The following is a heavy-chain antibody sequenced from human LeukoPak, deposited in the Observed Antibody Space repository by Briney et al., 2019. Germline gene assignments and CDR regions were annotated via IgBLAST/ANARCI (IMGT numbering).Heavy chain of an antibody. J-gene: IGHJ4*02. CDR3: ARSSAWSPFDY. D-gene: IGHD6-19*01. CDR2: ISFSGNT. V-gene: IGHV4-59*01. Sequence: SETLSLTCTVSGGSISSYYWNWIRQPPGKGLEWIGYISFSGNTKYNPSLKSRVTIFLDRSKNQFFLKLSSVTATDTAVYYCARSSAWSPFDYWGQGTLLTVSS. CDR1: GGSISSYY.